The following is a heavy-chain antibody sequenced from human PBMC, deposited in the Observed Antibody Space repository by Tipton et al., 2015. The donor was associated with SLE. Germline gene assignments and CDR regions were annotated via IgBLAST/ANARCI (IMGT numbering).Heavy chain of an antibody. CDR1: GFTFSNYA. J-gene: IGHJ4*02. CDR3: ASDYYDSSGSVDY. D-gene: IGHD3-22*01. CDR2: ISYDGSNK. V-gene: IGHV3-30-3*01. Sequence: SLRLSCAASGFTFSNYAMHWVRQAPGKGLEWVAVISYDGSNKYYADSVKGRFTISRDNSKNTLYLQMNSLRAEDTAVYYCASDYYDSSGSVDYWGQGTLVTVSS.